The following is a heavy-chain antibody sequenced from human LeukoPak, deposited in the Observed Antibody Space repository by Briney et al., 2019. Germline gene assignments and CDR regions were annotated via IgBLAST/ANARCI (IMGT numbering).Heavy chain of an antibody. J-gene: IGHJ4*02. CDR2: IKQDGSEK. CDR3: ARDRQLLWFRELLHYFDY. D-gene: IGHD3-10*01. CDR1: GFTFSSYW. V-gene: IGHV3-7*01. Sequence: GGVLRLSCAASGFTFSSYWMSWVRQAPGKGLEWVANIKQDGSEKYYVDSVKGRFTISRDNAKNSLYLQMNSLRAEDTAVYYCARDRQLLWFRELLHYFDYWGQGTLVTVSS.